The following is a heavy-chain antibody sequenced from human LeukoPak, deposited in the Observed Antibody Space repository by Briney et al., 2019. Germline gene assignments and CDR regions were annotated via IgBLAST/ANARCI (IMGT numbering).Heavy chain of an antibody. D-gene: IGHD3-10*01. CDR3: ARDSGTTGEVKFDP. CDR2: IYNGGII. J-gene: IGHJ5*02. V-gene: IGHV4-4*07. CDR1: GDSISRYY. Sequence: SETLSLTCTVSGDSISRYYWSWIRQPAGKGLEWIGRIYNGGIITYNPSLKSRVTMSIDTSNNQFSLRLRFVTAADTAVYYCARDSGTTGEVKFDPWGQGTLVSVSS.